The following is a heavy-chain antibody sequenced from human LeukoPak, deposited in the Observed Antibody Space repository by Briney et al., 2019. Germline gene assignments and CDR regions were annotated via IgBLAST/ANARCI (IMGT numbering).Heavy chain of an antibody. D-gene: IGHD6-19*01. CDR2: ISYDGSNK. V-gene: IGHV3-30*03. CDR3: ATQWPDY. Sequence: GGSLRLSCAASGFTFSSYGMHWVRQAPGKGLEWVAVISYDGSNKYYADSVKGRFTISRDNSKNTLYLQMNSLRAEGTAVYYCATQWPDYWGQGTLVTVSS. J-gene: IGHJ4*02. CDR1: GFTFSSYG.